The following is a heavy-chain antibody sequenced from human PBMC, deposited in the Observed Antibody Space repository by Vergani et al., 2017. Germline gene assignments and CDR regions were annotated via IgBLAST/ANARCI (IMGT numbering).Heavy chain of an antibody. Sequence: EVQLVESGGGLVQPGGSLRLSCAASGVSLRRFWMSWVRQAPEKGLEWVAHISPDGSAPSYVDSVKGRFTISRDKTKNSLSLQMSGLRVEDTAVYYCVRLPRGPWTFDLWGRGTLFPVSS. CDR1: GVSLRRFW. V-gene: IGHV3-7*01. CDR3: VRLPRGPWTFDL. J-gene: IGHJ2*01. CDR2: ISPDGSAP. D-gene: IGHD1-1*01.